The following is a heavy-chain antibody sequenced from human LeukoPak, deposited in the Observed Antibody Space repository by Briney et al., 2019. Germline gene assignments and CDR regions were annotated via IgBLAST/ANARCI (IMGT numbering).Heavy chain of an antibody. V-gene: IGHV4-38-2*02. CDR2: IYHSGST. J-gene: IGHJ4*02. Sequence: SETLSLTCTVSGYSISSGYYWGWIRQPPGKGLEWIGSIYHSGSTYYNPSLKSRVTISVDTSKNQFSLKLSSVTAADTAVYYCARDGAVAGTFDYWGQGTLVTVSS. D-gene: IGHD6-19*01. CDR1: GYSISSGYY. CDR3: ARDGAVAGTFDY.